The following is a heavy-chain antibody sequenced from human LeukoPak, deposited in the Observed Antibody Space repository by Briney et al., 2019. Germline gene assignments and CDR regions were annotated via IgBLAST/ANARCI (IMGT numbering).Heavy chain of an antibody. CDR2: IYYSGST. CDR1: GGSISSYY. Sequence: SETLSLTCTVSGGSISSYYWSWIRQPPGKGLEWIGYIYYSGSTNYNPSLKSRVTISVDTSKNQFSLKLSSVTAADTAVYYCARALYYDSSGYYYPTYYYYYMDVWGKGTTVTISS. V-gene: IGHV4-59*01. J-gene: IGHJ6*03. D-gene: IGHD3-22*01. CDR3: ARALYYDSSGYYYPTYYYYYMDV.